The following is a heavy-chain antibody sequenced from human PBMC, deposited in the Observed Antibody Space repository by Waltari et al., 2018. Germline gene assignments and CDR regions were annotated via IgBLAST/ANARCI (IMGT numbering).Heavy chain of an antibody. CDR3: GKALSNSRYVHYYAMDV. CDR1: GFTLSSSA. Sequence: DVQMVASGGGLVQPGGSLSLACSGAGFTLSSSAIHVVRQPPGKGLEWVSHISSTGSTRYYADSLKGRFTISRDNAKKSLFLQMNSLRAEDTAVYYCGKALSNSRYVHYYAMDVWGQGTTVTVSS. J-gene: IGHJ6*02. D-gene: IGHD3-16*01. V-gene: IGHV3-48*03. CDR2: ISSTGSTR.